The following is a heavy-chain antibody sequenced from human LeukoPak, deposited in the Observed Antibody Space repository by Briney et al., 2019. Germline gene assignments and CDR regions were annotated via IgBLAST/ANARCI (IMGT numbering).Heavy chain of an antibody. D-gene: IGHD6-13*01. CDR3: ARDVHGNIAAAGTGVLYYYYYMDV. CDR1: GYTFTNYY. V-gene: IGHV1-2*02. Sequence: ASVKVSCKASGYTFTNYYMHWVRQAPGQGLEWMGWINPNSGGTNYAQKFQGRVTMTRDTSISTAYMELSRLRSDDTAVYYCARDVHGNIAAAGTGVLYYYYYMDVWGKGTTVTVSS. CDR2: INPNSGGT. J-gene: IGHJ6*03.